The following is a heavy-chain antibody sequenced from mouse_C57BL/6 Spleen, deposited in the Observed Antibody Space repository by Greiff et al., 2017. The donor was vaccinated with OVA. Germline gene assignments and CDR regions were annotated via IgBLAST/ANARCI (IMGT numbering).Heavy chain of an antibody. CDR2: INYDGSST. J-gene: IGHJ4*01. Sequence: EVHLVESEGGLVQPGSSLKLSCTASGFTFSDYYMAWVRQVPEKGLEWVAHINYDGSSTYYLDSLKSRFIISRDNAKNMLYMQMSSLKSEDTATYYGARVTTVVATDAMDYWGQGTSVTVSS. CDR1: GFTFSDYY. CDR3: ARVTTVVATDAMDY. D-gene: IGHD1-1*01. V-gene: IGHV5-16*01.